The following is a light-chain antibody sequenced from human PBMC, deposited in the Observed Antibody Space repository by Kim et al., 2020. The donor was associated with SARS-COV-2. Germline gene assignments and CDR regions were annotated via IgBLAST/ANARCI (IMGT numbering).Light chain of an antibody. CDR3: QQSHSPPLHT. Sequence: DIQMTQSPSSLSASVGDRVTITCRASQSISMYLNWYQQKPGKAPNLLIYTASTLQSGVPSRFSGSGSGTDFTLTISSLQPEYFTSYYCQQSHSPPLHTFGQGTRLEIK. V-gene: IGKV1-39*01. J-gene: IGKJ5*01. CDR2: TAS. CDR1: QSISMY.